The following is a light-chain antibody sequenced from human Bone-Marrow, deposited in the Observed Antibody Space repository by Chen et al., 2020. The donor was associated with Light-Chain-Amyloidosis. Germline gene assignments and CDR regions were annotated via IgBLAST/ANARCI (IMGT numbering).Light chain of an antibody. J-gene: IGLJ1*01. CDR1: SGDVGTYNY. CDR3: SSFTSSSSYV. V-gene: IGLV2-14*01. CDR2: AVS. Sequence: QSALTQPASVSGSPGQSSTISSTGTSGDVGTYNYVSWYQQHPGKAPTVMIYAVSNRPSGVSNRFSGSKSGNTASLTISGLQAEDEADYYCSSFTSSSSYVFGPGTQVTVL.